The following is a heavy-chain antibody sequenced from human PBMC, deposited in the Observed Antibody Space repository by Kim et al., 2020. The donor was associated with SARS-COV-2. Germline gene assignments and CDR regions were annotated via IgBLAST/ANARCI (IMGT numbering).Heavy chain of an antibody. D-gene: IGHD2-2*01. V-gene: IGHV3-15*01. CDR2: IKSKTDGGTT. CDR1: GFTFSNAW. J-gene: IGHJ4*02. CDR3: TTRYQLTLGSDY. Sequence: GGSLRLSCAASGFTFSNAWMSWVRQAPGKGLEWVGRIKSKTDGGTTDYAAPVKGRFTISRDDSKNTRYLQMNSLKTEDTAVYYCTTRYQLTLGSDYLGQGTLVTVSS.